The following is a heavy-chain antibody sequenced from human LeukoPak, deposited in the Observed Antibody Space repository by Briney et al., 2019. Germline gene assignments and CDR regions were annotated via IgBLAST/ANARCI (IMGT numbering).Heavy chain of an antibody. D-gene: IGHD2-2*01. J-gene: IGHJ4*02. Sequence: SGGSLRLSCAASGFTFSSYEMNWVRQAPGKGLEWVSYISSSGSTIYYADSVKGRFTISRDNAKNSLYLQVNSLRAEDTAVYYCASPAGAVDYWGQGTLVTVSS. CDR2: ISSSGSTI. CDR3: ASPAGAVDY. CDR1: GFTFSSYE. V-gene: IGHV3-48*03.